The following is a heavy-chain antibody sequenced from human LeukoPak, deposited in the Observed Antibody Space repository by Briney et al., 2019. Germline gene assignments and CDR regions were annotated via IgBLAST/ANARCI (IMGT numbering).Heavy chain of an antibody. V-gene: IGHV1-46*01. D-gene: IGHD2-15*01. CDR2: INPSGGST. CDR1: GYTFTDYY. J-gene: IGHJ3*02. CDR3: ARGGRNDAFDI. Sequence: ASVKVSCKTSGYTFTDYYMHWVRQAPGQGLEWMGIINPSGGSTSYAQKFQGRVTMTRDMSTSTVYMELSSLRSEDTAVYYCARGGRNDAFDIWGQGTMVTVSS.